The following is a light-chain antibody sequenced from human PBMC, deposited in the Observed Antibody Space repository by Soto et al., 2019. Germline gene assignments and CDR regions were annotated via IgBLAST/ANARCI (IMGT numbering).Light chain of an antibody. CDR3: QQLNSYPIT. V-gene: IGKV1-39*01. J-gene: IGKJ5*01. CDR2: AAS. Sequence: DIQMTHSPSSLSASLRDGVTITCRASQSISSYLNWYQQKPGKAPKLLIYAASTLQSGVPSRFSGSGSGTDFTLTISSLQPEDFATYYCQQLNSYPITFGQGTRLEIK. CDR1: QSISSY.